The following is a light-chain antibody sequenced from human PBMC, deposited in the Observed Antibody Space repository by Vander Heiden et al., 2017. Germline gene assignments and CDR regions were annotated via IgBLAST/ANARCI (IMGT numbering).Light chain of an antibody. CDR1: QSVGGY. V-gene: IGKV3-11*01. J-gene: IGKJ2*01. Sequence: EIVLTQSPATLSLSPGEGATLSCRASQSVGGYLAWYQHRPGQAPRLLIYDASSRAPGIPARFSGSGYGTDYTLTISSREPEDFAVYYCQQLSNWPPYTFGLGTKLEIK. CDR2: DAS. CDR3: QQLSNWPPYT.